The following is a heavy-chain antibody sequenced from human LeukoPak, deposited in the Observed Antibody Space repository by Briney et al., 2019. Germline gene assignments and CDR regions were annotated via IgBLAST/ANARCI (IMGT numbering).Heavy chain of an antibody. D-gene: IGHD3-9*01. CDR2: IYPDDSDT. Sequence: GESLKISCKGSGYTFTSYWIGWVRQMPGKGLEWMGIIYPDDSDTRYSPPFQGQVTISADKSISTAYLQWSSLKASDTAMYYCARHPAGYNILTGYYRQSWFDPWGQGTLVTVSS. J-gene: IGHJ5*02. CDR3: ARHPAGYNILTGYYRQSWFDP. V-gene: IGHV5-51*01. CDR1: GYTFTSYW.